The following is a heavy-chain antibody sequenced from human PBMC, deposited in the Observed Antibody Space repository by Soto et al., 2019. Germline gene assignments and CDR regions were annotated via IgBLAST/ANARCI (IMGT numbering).Heavy chain of an antibody. CDR2: ISGSGGST. CDR3: AKPFLAGPVSFDY. D-gene: IGHD6-19*01. CDR1: GFTFSSYA. J-gene: IGHJ4*02. V-gene: IGHV3-23*01. Sequence: PGGSLRLSCAASGFTFSSYAMSWVRQAPGKGLEWVSAISGSGGSTYYADSVKGRFAISRDNSKNTLYLQMNSLRAEDTAVYYCAKPFLAGPVSFDYWGQGTLVTVSS.